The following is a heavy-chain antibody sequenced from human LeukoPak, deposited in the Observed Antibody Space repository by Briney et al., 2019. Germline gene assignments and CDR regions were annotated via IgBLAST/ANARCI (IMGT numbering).Heavy chain of an antibody. CDR3: TRTGGTGGY. CDR2: IHYSGST. V-gene: IGHV4-61*01. D-gene: IGHD2-8*02. Sequence: PSETLSLTCTVSGGSVSGGNYYCSWIRQSPGKGLEWIGYIHYSGSTVYNPSLKSRVTMSIDTSKNQFSLNLSSATAADTAVYYCTRTGGTGGYWGQGTLVTVSS. J-gene: IGHJ4*02. CDR1: GGSVSGGNYY.